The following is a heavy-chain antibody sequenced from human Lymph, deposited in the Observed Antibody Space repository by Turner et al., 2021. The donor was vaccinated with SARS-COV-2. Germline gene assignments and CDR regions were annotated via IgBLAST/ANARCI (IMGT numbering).Heavy chain of an antibody. D-gene: IGHD3-3*01. J-gene: IGHJ6*02. Sequence: QVQLVESGGGGAQPGRSMKISCAASGFTFSTYGMHWVRQAPGKGLEWVAVISYDGSNKYYADSVKGRFTISRDNTKKTLYLQMNSLRAEDTAVYYCAKVRSIFGVVIGGMDVWGQGTTVTVSS. CDR2: ISYDGSNK. CDR1: GFTFSTYG. V-gene: IGHV3-30*18. CDR3: AKVRSIFGVVIGGMDV.